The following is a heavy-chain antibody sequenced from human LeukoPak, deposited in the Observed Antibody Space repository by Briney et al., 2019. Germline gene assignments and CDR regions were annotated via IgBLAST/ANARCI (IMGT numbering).Heavy chain of an antibody. CDR1: GFIFRNDW. CDR3: SRGLGQPVDS. D-gene: IGHD6-6*01. J-gene: IGHJ4*02. Sequence: GGSLRLSCVGSGFIFRNDWMHWVRQAPGKGLVWVSRLYSEGGRTYYADSVKGRFTISRDNAKNTLYLQMNSLTVEDTAVYYCSRGLGQPVDSWGQGTLATVSS. CDR2: LYSEGGRT. V-gene: IGHV3-74*01.